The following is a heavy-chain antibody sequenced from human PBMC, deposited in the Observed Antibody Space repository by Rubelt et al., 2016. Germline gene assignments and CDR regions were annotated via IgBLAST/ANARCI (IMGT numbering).Heavy chain of an antibody. CDR2: INHSGST. Sequence: QVQLQQWGAGLLKPSETLSLTCAVYGGSFSGYFWSWIRQPPGKGLEWIGEINHSGSTNYNPSLKSRVTISVDTSKNQFSLNRGPVTSADTAVYYFARDSTPVLVVVAYGLDVWGQGTTVTVSS. D-gene: IGHD3-22*01. CDR3: ARDSTPVLVVVAYGLDV. V-gene: IGHV4-34*01. J-gene: IGHJ6*02. CDR1: GGSFSGYF.